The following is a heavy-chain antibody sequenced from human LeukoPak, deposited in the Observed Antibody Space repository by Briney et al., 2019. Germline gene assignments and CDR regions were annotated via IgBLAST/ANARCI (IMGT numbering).Heavy chain of an antibody. J-gene: IGHJ5*02. Sequence: ASVKVSCKVSGYTLTELSMHWVRQAPGKGLEWMGGFDPEDGETIYAQKFQGRVTVTEDTSTDTAYMELSSLRSEDTAVYYCATKASHPPSSTYYYGSGSEPWFDPWGQGTLVTVSS. CDR1: GYTLTELS. D-gene: IGHD3-10*01. CDR3: ATKASHPPSSTYYYGSGSEPWFDP. V-gene: IGHV1-24*01. CDR2: FDPEDGET.